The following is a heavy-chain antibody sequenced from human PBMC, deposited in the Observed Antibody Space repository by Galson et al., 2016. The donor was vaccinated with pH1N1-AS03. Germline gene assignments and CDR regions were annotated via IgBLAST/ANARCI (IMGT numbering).Heavy chain of an antibody. Sequence: SLRLSCAASGFAFSTCGVSWVRQAPGKGPEWVSSISSGSDYKYYADSVKGRFTVSRDNSKNALYLQMNGLRAEDTAVYYCAKDKEAVADRRGYFFDDWGQGTLVTVSS. CDR2: ISSGSDYK. CDR3: AKDKEAVADRRGYFFDD. CDR1: GFAFSTCG. J-gene: IGHJ4*02. V-gene: IGHV3-23*01. D-gene: IGHD6-19*01.